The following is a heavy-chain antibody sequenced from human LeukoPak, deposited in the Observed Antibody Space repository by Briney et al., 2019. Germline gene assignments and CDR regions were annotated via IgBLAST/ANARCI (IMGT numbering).Heavy chain of an antibody. J-gene: IGHJ4*02. CDR1: GYSFTSYW. CDR3: ARSSSWYSGALDY. Sequence: GESLKMSCKGSGYSFTSYWIGWVRQMPGKGLEWMGIIYPGDSDTRYSPSFQGQVTISADKSISTAYLQWSSLKASDTAMYYCARSSSWYSGALDYWGQGTLVTVSS. V-gene: IGHV5-51*01. CDR2: IYPGDSDT. D-gene: IGHD6-13*01.